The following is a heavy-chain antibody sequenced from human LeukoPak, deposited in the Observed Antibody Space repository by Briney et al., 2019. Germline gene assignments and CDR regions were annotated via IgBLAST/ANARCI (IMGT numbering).Heavy chain of an antibody. Sequence: SVKVSCKACVGIFSIYAIRWVRQAPGQGLEWMGGIIPIFGTANYAQKFQGRVTITADESTSTAYMELSSLRSAGTAVYYCARDQGVGAYCDYWGQGTLVTVSS. V-gene: IGHV1-69*13. J-gene: IGHJ4*02. CDR1: VGIFSIYA. CDR3: ARDQGVGAYCDY. CDR2: IIPIFGTA. D-gene: IGHD1-26*01.